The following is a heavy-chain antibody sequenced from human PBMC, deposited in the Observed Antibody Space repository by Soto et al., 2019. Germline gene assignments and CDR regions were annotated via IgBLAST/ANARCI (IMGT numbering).Heavy chain of an antibody. J-gene: IGHJ6*02. CDR1: GFTFSSYA. D-gene: IGHD3-10*01. Sequence: GGSLRLSCAASGFTFSSYAMSWVRQASGKGLEWVGRIRSKANSYATAYAASVKGRFTISRDDSKNTAYLQMNSLKTEDTAVYYCTRGKWDYYGSGRSYGMDVWGQGTTVTVSS. CDR2: IRSKANSYAT. CDR3: TRGKWDYYGSGRSYGMDV. V-gene: IGHV3-73*01.